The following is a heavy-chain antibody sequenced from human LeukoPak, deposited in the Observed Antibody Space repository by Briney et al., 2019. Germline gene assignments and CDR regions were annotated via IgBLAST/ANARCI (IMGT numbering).Heavy chain of an antibody. D-gene: IGHD5-18*01. V-gene: IGHV4-34*01. CDR3: ARRIQLWPQYYYYYYGMDV. CDR2: INHSGST. CDR1: GGSFSGYY. J-gene: IGHJ6*02. Sequence: PSETLSPTCAVYGGSFSGYYWSWIRQPPGKGLEWIGEINHSGSTNYNPSLKSRVTISVDTSKNQFSLKLSSVTAADTAVYYCARRIQLWPQYYYYYYGMDVWGQGTTVTVSS.